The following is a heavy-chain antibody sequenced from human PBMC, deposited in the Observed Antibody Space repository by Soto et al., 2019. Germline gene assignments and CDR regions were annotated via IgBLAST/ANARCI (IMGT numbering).Heavy chain of an antibody. Sequence: QVQLVQSGAEVKKPGASVKVSCKASGYTFTSYDINWVRQATGQGLEWRGWMNPNSGNTGHAQKFQGRVTMTRNISISTVYMEPSSLTSDDTSVYYCGIGRYNNTWYYAFYYGGRGTLDTVSS. CDR1: GYTFTSYD. CDR2: MNPNSGNT. D-gene: IGHD3-16*01. J-gene: IGHJ4*02. V-gene: IGHV1-8*02. CDR3: GIGRYNNTWYYAFYY.